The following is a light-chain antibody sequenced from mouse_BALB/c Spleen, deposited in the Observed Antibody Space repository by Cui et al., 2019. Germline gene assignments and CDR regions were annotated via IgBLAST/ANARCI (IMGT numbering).Light chain of an antibody. J-gene: IGKJ1*01. CDR3: QQWSSYPRT. V-gene: IGKV4-55*01. CDR2: DTS. CDR1: SSVSY. Sequence: HTVPTQSPAIMSASPGEKVTMTCSASSSVSYMYWYQQKPGSSPRLLSYDTSNLASGVPVRFSGSGSGTSYSLTISRMEAEDAATYYCQQWSSYPRTFGGGTKLEIK.